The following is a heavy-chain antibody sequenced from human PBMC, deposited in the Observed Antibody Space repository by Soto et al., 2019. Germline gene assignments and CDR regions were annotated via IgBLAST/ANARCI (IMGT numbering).Heavy chain of an antibody. CDR2: IYHTGKT. CDR3: ARRERYYGSPGWFDP. V-gene: IGHV4-31*03. CDR1: GDAIYIGGYY. Sequence: PSETLSLTCTVSGDAIYIGGYYWTWIRQHPGKGLEWIGYIYHTGKTYYNPSLKSRVTITVDTAKNQFSLNLRSATAADTAMYFCARRERYYGSPGWFDPWGPGTLVTVSS. J-gene: IGHJ5*02. D-gene: IGHD3-9*01.